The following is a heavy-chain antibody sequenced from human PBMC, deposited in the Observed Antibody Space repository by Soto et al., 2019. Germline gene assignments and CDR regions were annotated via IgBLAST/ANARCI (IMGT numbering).Heavy chain of an antibody. V-gene: IGHV4-39*01. CDR3: ARQPTTGDTDLWFDP. Sequence: QLQLLESGPGLVKASETLSLTCSVSGGSISTSRSYWAWIRQPPGKGLGWLANIFYSGSTFYNPSLASRVSVSVDTSKNDFSLKLRSVTAADTAVYYCARQPTTGDTDLWFDPWGQGTLVTVSS. CDR1: GGSISTSRSY. J-gene: IGHJ5*02. D-gene: IGHD2-21*01. CDR2: IFYSGST.